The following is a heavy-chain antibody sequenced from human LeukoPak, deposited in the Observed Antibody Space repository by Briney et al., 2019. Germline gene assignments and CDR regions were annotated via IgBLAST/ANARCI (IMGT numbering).Heavy chain of an antibody. V-gene: IGHV4-4*09. Sequence: PSETLSLTCTVSDGSISSYYWSWIRQPPGKGLEWIGYIHSSGSTHYNPSLRSRVVTSLDTSKNQFSLKLSSVTAADTAVYYCARLGSCSDCWGQGTLVTVSS. CDR2: IHSSGST. CDR3: ARLGSCSDC. J-gene: IGHJ4*02. D-gene: IGHD2-15*01. CDR1: DGSISSYY.